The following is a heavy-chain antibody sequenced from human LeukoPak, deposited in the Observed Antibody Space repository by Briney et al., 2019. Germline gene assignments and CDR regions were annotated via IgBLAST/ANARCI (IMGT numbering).Heavy chain of an antibody. J-gene: IGHJ4*02. Sequence: GGSLRLSCAASGFTFSDYAMTWVRQAPGKGLEWVSGISGRGGSSYYADSVKGRFTISRDNSKNTLYLQMNSLRAEDTAVYYCAKTGAVLIVYFFDSWGQGALVTVSS. CDR2: ISGRGGSS. V-gene: IGHV3-23*01. CDR1: GFTFSDYA. CDR3: AKTGAVLIVYFFDS. D-gene: IGHD2-15*01.